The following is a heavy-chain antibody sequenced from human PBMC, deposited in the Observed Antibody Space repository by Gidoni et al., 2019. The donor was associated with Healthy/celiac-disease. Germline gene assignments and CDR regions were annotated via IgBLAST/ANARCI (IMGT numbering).Heavy chain of an antibody. CDR2: IYYSGCT. Sequence: QVQLQESGPGLVKPSETLSLTCTVAGGSISSYYWSWIRQPPGKGLDWIGYIYYSGCTNYNPSLKSRVTISVDTSKNQFSLKLSSVTAADTAVYYCAGSYPYSYGCGYWGQGTLVTVSS. CDR3: AGSYPYSYGCGY. D-gene: IGHD5-18*01. J-gene: IGHJ4*02. CDR1: GGSISSYY. V-gene: IGHV4-59*01.